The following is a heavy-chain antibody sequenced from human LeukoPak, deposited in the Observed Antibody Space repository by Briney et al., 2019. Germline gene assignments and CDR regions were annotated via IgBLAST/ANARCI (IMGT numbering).Heavy chain of an antibody. CDR3: AKDDSTNYYYFDY. CDR1: GFTFGDYA. J-gene: IGHJ4*02. CDR2: IRYDGSNK. Sequence: GGSLRLSCTASGFTFGDYAMNWVRQAPGKGLEWVAFIRYDGSNKDYTDSVKGRFTISRDNSKNTLYLQMNSLRGDDTAVYYCAKDDSTNYYYFDYWGQGTLVTVSS. V-gene: IGHV3-30*02. D-gene: IGHD5-24*01.